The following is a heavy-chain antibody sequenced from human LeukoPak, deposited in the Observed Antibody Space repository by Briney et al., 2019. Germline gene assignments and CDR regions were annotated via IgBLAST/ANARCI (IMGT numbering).Heavy chain of an antibody. CDR3: ARGGALRWNLRDWFDP. CDR1: GYTFTGYY. Sequence: RASVKVSCKASGYTFTGYYMHWVRQAPGQGLEWMGWINPNSGGTNYAQKFQGRVTMTRDTSISTAYMELSRLRSDDTAVYYCARGGALRWNLRDWFDPWGQGTLVTVSS. D-gene: IGHD2-15*01. J-gene: IGHJ5*02. V-gene: IGHV1-2*02. CDR2: INPNSGGT.